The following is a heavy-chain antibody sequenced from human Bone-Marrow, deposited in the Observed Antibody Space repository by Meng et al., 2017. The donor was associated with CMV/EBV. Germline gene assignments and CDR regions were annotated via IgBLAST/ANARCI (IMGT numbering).Heavy chain of an antibody. CDR2: VYVSGST. CDR1: GGSVNSAAYY. D-gene: IGHD3-16*01. Sequence: SETLSLTCSVSGGSVNSAAYYWNWIRQSPGKALEWIAYVYVSGSTKYNPSLKSRVIISMDTSKNQVSLNLRSVTAADTAVYYCATGGFYDAFDMWGQGTRVTFSS. J-gene: IGHJ3*02. V-gene: IGHV4-61*08. CDR3: ATGGFYDAFDM.